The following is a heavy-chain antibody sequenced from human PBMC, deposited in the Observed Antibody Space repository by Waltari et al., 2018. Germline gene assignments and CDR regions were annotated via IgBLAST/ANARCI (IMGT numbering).Heavy chain of an antibody. J-gene: IGHJ4*02. CDR1: GETFKKFS. Sequence: QVEIVQSGPAVKKPGSSVKLSCKASGETFKKFSFNWLRQAPGQGPEWIGGVIPLLDRANAAPAFQGRVTVSADASTATSYLEVTNLTSDDTARYFCARRGLASRFFDLWGQGTQVTVSS. CDR3: ARRGLASRFFDL. D-gene: IGHD3-3*01. CDR2: VIPLLDRA. V-gene: IGHV1-69*01.